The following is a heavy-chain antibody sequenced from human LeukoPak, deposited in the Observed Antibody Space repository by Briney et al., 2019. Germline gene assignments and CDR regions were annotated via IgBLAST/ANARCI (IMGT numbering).Heavy chain of an antibody. CDR2: ISGSGGST. Sequence: PGGSLRLSCAASGFTVSSNYMSWVRQAPGKGLEWVSVISGSGGSTYYADSVKGRFTISRDNSKNTLYLQMNSLRAEDTAVYYCAKAGEITIFGVVIPLHYFDYWGQGTLVTVSS. J-gene: IGHJ4*02. CDR3: AKAGEITIFGVVIPLHYFDY. CDR1: GFTVSSNY. V-gene: IGHV3-23*01. D-gene: IGHD3-3*01.